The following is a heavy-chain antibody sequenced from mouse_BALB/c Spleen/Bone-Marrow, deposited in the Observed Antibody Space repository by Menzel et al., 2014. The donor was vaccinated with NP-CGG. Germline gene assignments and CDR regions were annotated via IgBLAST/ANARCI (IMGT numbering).Heavy chain of an antibody. CDR2: IDPANGNT. CDR1: GFNIKDTY. Sequence: VQLQQSGAELVKPGASVELSCTASGFNIKDTYMHWVKQRPEQGLEWIGRIDPANGNTKYDPKFQGKATITADTSSNTAYLQLSSLTSEDTAVYYCASYYYGSSRFAYWGQGTLVTVSA. J-gene: IGHJ3*01. D-gene: IGHD1-1*01. V-gene: IGHV14-3*02. CDR3: ASYYYGSSRFAY.